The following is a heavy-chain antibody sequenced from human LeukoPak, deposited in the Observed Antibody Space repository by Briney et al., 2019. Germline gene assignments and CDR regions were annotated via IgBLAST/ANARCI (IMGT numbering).Heavy chain of an antibody. Sequence: PGGSLRLSCAASGFTFSDAWLSWVRQAPGKGLEWVGRIKSKTDGETIDYAAPVKGRFTISRDDSEKTLYLQMNTLKTEDTAVYYCTTEGRGYWGQGTLVTASS. V-gene: IGHV3-15*01. CDR1: GFTFSDAW. CDR2: IKSKTDGETI. J-gene: IGHJ4*02. CDR3: TTEGRGY.